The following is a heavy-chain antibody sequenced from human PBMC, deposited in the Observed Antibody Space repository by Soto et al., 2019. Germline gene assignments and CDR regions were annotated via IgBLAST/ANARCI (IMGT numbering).Heavy chain of an antibody. J-gene: IGHJ6*02. Sequence: ASVKVSCKASGYTFTSYGISWVRQAPGQGLEWMGWISAYNGNTNYAQRLQGRVTMTTDTSTSTAYMELRSRRSDDTAVYYCARVKITIFGVVINPDYYYYGMDVWGQGTTVTVSS. CDR3: ARVKITIFGVVINPDYYYYGMDV. V-gene: IGHV1-18*04. CDR1: GYTFTSYG. CDR2: ISAYNGNT. D-gene: IGHD3-3*01.